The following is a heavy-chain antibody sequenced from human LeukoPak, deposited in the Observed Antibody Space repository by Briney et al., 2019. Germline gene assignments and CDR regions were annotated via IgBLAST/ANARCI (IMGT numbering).Heavy chain of an antibody. CDR2: IKRKTDGGTT. D-gene: IGHD6-25*01. V-gene: IGHV3-15*01. Sequence: GGSLRLACAASGSSVSNNYMHWVRQAPGKGLEWVGHIKRKTDGGTTDYAAPVKGRFTISRDDSKNTLYLQMNSLKTEDTAVYYCSTYSSGDYWGQGTLVTVSS. CDR3: STYSSGDY. J-gene: IGHJ4*02. CDR1: GSSVSNNY.